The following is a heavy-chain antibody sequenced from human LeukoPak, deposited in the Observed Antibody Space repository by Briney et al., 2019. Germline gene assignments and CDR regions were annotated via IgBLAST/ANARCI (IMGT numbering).Heavy chain of an antibody. D-gene: IGHD3-22*01. Sequence: SETLSLTCAVYGGSYSGYYWSWIRQPPGKGLEWIGEINHSGSTNYNPSLKSRVTISVDTSKNQFSLKLSSVTAADTAVYYCARGQKRYYYDSSGYPLKSWGQGTLVTVSS. J-gene: IGHJ4*02. CDR2: INHSGST. CDR3: ARGQKRYYYDSSGYPLKS. CDR1: GGSYSGYY. V-gene: IGHV4-34*01.